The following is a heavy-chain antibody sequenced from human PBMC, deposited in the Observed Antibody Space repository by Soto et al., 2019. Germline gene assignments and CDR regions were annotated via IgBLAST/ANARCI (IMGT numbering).Heavy chain of an antibody. CDR2: INHSGST. Sequence: SETLSLTCAVYGGSFSGYYWSWIRQPPGKGLEWIGEINHSGSTNYNPSLKSRVTISVDTSKNQFSLKLSSVTAADTAVYYCARTRRYYYDSSGSSYFQHWGQIPLVTVSS. J-gene: IGHJ1*01. D-gene: IGHD3-22*01. CDR3: ARTRRYYYDSSGSSYFQH. V-gene: IGHV4-34*01. CDR1: GGSFSGYY.